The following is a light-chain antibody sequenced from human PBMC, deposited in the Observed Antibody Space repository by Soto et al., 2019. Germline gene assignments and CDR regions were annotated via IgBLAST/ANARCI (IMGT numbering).Light chain of an antibody. Sequence: QSALTQPASVSGSPGQSITISCTGTSSDVGGYNYVSWYQQHPGKAPKLMISDVSHRPSGVSTRFSCSKSGNTASLTISGLQAEDEADYYCSSYTTRGTYVFGAGTKLTVL. V-gene: IGLV2-14*03. CDR2: DVS. CDR3: SSYTTRGTYV. J-gene: IGLJ1*01. CDR1: SSDVGGYNY.